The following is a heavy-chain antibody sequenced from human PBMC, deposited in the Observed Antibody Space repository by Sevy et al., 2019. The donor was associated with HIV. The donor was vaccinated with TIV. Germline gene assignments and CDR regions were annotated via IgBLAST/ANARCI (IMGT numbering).Heavy chain of an antibody. V-gene: IGHV3-53*01. D-gene: IGHD6-19*01. CDR3: VRERAGIDH. CDR2: IYVGRNT. Sequence: GGSLRLSCAASGFTVTFNSMSWVRQAPGRGLVWVSVIYVGRNTYYADSVKGRFPIFRDSFKDTVDLQMDSLRPEDSGVYYCVRERAGIDHWGQGTLVTVSS. CDR1: GFTVTFNS. J-gene: IGHJ4*02.